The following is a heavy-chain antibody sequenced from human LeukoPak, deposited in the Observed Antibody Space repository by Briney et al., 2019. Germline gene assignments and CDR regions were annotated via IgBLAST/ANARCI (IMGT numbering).Heavy chain of an antibody. CDR2: ISGSGGST. Sequence: GGSLRLSCAASGFTYSSYAMSWVRQAPGKGQEWVSAISGSGGSTYYADSVKGRFTISRDNSKNTLYLQMNSLRAEDTAVYYCAKPHCSSTSCYYFDYWGQGTLVTVSS. CDR1: GFTYSSYA. D-gene: IGHD2-2*01. J-gene: IGHJ4*02. V-gene: IGHV3-23*01. CDR3: AKPHCSSTSCYYFDY.